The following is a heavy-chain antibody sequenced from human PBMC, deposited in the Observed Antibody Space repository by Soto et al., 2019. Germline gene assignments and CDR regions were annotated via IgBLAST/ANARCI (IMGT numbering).Heavy chain of an antibody. Sequence: VQLQESGPGLVKPSETLSLTCTVSGGSIRNVNYCWSWVRQSPDKGLEWIGHISDGGSIYNNPSLISRVTISIDTSKNQFSLKLSSVSATDTAVYYCARGPSGDKVDYWGQGTLVTVSA. CDR1: GGSIRNVNYC. V-gene: IGHV4-30-4*01. D-gene: IGHD7-27*01. CDR3: ARGPSGDKVDY. CDR2: ISDGGSI. J-gene: IGHJ4*02.